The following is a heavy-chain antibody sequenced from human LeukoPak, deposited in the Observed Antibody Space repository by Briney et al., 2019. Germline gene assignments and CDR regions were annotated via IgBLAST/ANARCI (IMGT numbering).Heavy chain of an antibody. CDR3: ARAGVIAVAGRTFDY. J-gene: IGHJ4*02. Sequence: GASVKVSCTASGYTFTSYGISWVRQAPGQGLEWMGWISAYNGNTNYAQKLQGRVTMTTDTSTSTAYMELRSLRSDDTAVYYCARAGVIAVAGRTFDYWGQGTLVTVSS. CDR1: GYTFTSYG. D-gene: IGHD6-19*01. CDR2: ISAYNGNT. V-gene: IGHV1-18*01.